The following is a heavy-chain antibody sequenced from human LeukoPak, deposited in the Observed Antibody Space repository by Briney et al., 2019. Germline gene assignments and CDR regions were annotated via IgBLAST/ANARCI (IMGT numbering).Heavy chain of an antibody. V-gene: IGHV3-48*03. CDR3: ARVYYASWSGQPLSQHWLDP. Sequence: GGSLRLSCAASGFTFSSYEMNWVRQAPGKGLEWVSYISSSGSTMYYADSVKGRFTISRDNAKNSLYLQMNGLRVEDTAIYYCARVYYASWSGQPLSQHWLDPWGQGTLVTVSS. J-gene: IGHJ5*02. CDR1: GFTFSSYE. D-gene: IGHD3-3*01. CDR2: ISSSGSTM.